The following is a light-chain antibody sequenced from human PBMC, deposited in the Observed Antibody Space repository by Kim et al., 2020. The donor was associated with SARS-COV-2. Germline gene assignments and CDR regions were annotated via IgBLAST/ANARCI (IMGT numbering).Light chain of an antibody. V-gene: IGLV3-1*01. CDR3: QAWDSSTYV. CDR1: KLGDKY. J-gene: IGLJ1*01. CDR2: QDS. Sequence: VSPDQTASITCSGDKLGDKYACWYQQKPGQSPVLVIYQDSKRPSGIPERFSGSNSGNTATLTISGTQAMDEADYYCQAWDSSTYVFGTGTKVTVL.